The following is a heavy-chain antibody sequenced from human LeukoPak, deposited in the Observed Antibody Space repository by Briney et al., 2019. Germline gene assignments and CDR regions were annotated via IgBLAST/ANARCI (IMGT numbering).Heavy chain of an antibody. CDR2: ITYDGSNK. J-gene: IGHJ6*02. CDR1: RFTFSSYA. CDR3: ARDYSSSSPWVPRNDYYYYGMDV. V-gene: IGHV3-30-3*01. D-gene: IGHD6-6*01. Sequence: GGSLRLSCAASRFTFSSYAIHWVRQPPGKGLEWVAVITYDGSNKYYADSAKGRFTISRDNSKNTLYLQMNRLRPEDTAVYYCARDYSSSSPWVPRNDYYYYGMDVWGQGTTVTVSS.